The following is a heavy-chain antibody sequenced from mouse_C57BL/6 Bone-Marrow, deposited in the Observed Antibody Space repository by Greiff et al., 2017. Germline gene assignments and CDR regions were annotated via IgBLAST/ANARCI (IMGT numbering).Heavy chain of an antibody. CDR2: IDPEDGDT. D-gene: IGHD1-1*01. CDR3: TAYYYGSSYHY. CDR1: GFNIKDYY. V-gene: IGHV14-1*01. Sequence: VQLQQSGAELVRPGASVKLSCTASGFNIKDYYMHWVKQRPEQGLEWIGRIDPEDGDTEYAPKFQGKATMTADTSSNTAYLQLSSLTSEDTAVYYCTAYYYGSSYHYWGQGTTLTVSS. J-gene: IGHJ2*01.